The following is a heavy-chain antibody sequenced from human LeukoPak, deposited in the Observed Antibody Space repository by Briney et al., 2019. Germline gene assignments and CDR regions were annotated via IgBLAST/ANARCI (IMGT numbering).Heavy chain of an antibody. CDR2: IYHSGST. D-gene: IGHD5-12*01. J-gene: IGHJ4*02. CDR1: GGSISSGGYS. V-gene: IGHV4-30-2*01. Sequence: SETLSLTCAVSGGSISSGGYSWSWIRQPPGKGLEWIGYIYHSGSTYYNPSLKSRVTISVDRSKNQFSLKLSSVTAADTALYYCARSPWMPSTVGDYWGQGTLVTVSS. CDR3: ARSPWMPSTVGDY.